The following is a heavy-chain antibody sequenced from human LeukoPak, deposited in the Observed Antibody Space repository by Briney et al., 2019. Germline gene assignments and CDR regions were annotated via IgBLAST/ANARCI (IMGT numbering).Heavy chain of an antibody. CDR3: ARRGLLWFGESPSGFDY. V-gene: IGHV4-39*07. CDR1: GGSVSRNSDY. D-gene: IGHD3-10*01. Sequence: SETLSLNCTVSGGSVSRNSDYWGWIRQPPGKGLEWIGSIYYGGSTYYNPSLKSRVTISVDTSKNQFSLKLSSVTAADTAVYYCARRGLLWFGESPSGFDYWGQGTLVTVSS. J-gene: IGHJ4*02. CDR2: IYYGGST.